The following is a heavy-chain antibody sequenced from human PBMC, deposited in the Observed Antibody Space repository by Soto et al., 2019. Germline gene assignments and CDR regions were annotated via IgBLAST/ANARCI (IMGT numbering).Heavy chain of an antibody. CDR1: GFTFSSYA. CDR2: ISYDGSNK. Sequence: QVQLVESGGGVVQPGRSLRLSCAASGFTFSSYAMHWVRQAPGKGLEWVAVISYDGSNKYYADSVKGRFTISRDSSKNTLYLQMNSLRAEDTAVYYCARDSEWSGATVTLFDYWGQGTLVTVSS. CDR3: ARDSEWSGATVTLFDY. V-gene: IGHV3-30-3*01. D-gene: IGHD4-17*01. J-gene: IGHJ4*02.